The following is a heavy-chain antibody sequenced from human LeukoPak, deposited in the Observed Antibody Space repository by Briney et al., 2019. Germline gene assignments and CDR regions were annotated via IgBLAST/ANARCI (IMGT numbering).Heavy chain of an antibody. CDR2: IYYSGST. Sequence: SETLSLTCTVSGGSISSGDYYWSWIRQPPGKGLEWGGYIYYSGSTYYNPSLKSRVTISVDTSKNQFSLKLSSVTAADTAVYYCARVFYDYVWGSYRPVGYYFDYWGQGTLVTVSS. CDR1: GGSISSGDYY. V-gene: IGHV4-30-4*01. J-gene: IGHJ4*02. CDR3: ARVFYDYVWGSYRPVGYYFDY. D-gene: IGHD3-16*02.